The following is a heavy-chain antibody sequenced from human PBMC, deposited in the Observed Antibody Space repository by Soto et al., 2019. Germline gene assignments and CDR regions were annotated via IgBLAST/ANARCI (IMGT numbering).Heavy chain of an antibody. CDR2: IYGGNGNT. J-gene: IGHJ4*02. D-gene: IGHD6-19*01. V-gene: IGHV1-3*01. CDR1: VYTFTSYA. CDR3: ARDRQWASDY. Sequence: AASVKVSCKASVYTFTSYAMHWVRQAPGQRLEWMGWIYGGNGNTKYSQKFQGRVTLTRDTSASTAYMELSSLTSEDTAVYYCARDRQWASDYWGQGTLVTVSS.